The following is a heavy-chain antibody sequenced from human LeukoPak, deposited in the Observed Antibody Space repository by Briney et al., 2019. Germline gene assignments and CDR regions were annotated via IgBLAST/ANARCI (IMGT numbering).Heavy chain of an antibody. Sequence: GASVKVSCKASGGTFISYAISWVRQAPGQGLEWMGGIIPIFGTANYAQKFQGRVTITADESTSTAYMELSSLRSEDTAVYYCARDRGGSYGFSDYWGQGTLVTVSS. CDR3: ARDRGGSYGFSDY. V-gene: IGHV1-69*01. J-gene: IGHJ4*02. CDR2: IIPIFGTA. D-gene: IGHD1-26*01. CDR1: GGTFISYA.